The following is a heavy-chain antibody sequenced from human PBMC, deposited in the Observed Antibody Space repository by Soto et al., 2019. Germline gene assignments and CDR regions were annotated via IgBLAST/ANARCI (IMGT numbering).Heavy chain of an antibody. J-gene: IGHJ4*02. D-gene: IGHD2-21*01. CDR3: ARDEEDANLMIVVLPGDY. Sequence: QVQLVQSGGEVKKPGASVKVSCKASGYRFSRYGINWVRQAPGQGLEWMGWISTYDGNTHYAQKFQGRVTMTIDKSTNTAYLELRSLKSDDTAVYYCARDEEDANLMIVVLPGDYWGQGNLVSVAS. CDR2: ISTYDGNT. V-gene: IGHV1-18*01. CDR1: GYRFSRYG.